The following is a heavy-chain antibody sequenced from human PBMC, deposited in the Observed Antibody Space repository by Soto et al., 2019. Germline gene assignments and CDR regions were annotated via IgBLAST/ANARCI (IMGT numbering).Heavy chain of an antibody. CDR1: GDTFSRYT. D-gene: IGHD3-16*01. J-gene: IGHJ6*02. V-gene: IGHV1-69*02. CDR2: IIPIFGIA. CDR3: ARVQRTKAGGGTYAYYYGMDV. Sequence: GASVKVSCKASGDTFSRYTITWVRQAPGQGLEWMGRIIPIFGIANYAQKFQDRVTITADKSTSTAYMELSSLRSDDTAVYYCARVQRTKAGGGTYAYYYGMDVWGQGTTVTVSS.